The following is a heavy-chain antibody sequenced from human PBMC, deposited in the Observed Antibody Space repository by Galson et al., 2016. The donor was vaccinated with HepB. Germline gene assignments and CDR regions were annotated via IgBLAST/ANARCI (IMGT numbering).Heavy chain of an antibody. CDR1: GFTFSDWD. J-gene: IGHJ4*02. Sequence: SLRLSCAASGFTFSDWDFHWVRQAPGKGLDWVAVISKTGDTTFYGDSVKGRFTISRDNAKNSLYLQMNSLRDEDTAIYFCARDGNHGYDMDYWGQGTLVTVSS. D-gene: IGHD1-14*01. CDR3: ARDGNHGYDMDY. CDR2: ISKTGDTT. V-gene: IGHV3-30-3*01.